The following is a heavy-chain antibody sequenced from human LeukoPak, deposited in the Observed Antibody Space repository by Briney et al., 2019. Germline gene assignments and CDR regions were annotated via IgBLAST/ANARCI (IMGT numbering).Heavy chain of an antibody. J-gene: IGHJ4*02. CDR1: GYTFTRYG. CDR2: ISAYNGYT. D-gene: IGHD3-10*01. V-gene: IGHV1-18*01. CDR3: ARGSASFGELYDY. Sequence: ASVKVSCKAPGYTFTRYGISWVRQAPGQGLEWMGWISAYNGYTNYVQKLQGRVTMTTDTSTSTAYMELRSLRSDDTAVYYCARGSASFGELYDYWGQGTLVTVSS.